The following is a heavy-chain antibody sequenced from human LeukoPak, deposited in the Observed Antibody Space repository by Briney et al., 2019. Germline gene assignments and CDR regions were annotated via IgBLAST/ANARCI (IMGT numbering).Heavy chain of an antibody. CDR1: GYSFTTYW. V-gene: IGHV5-51*01. CDR3: ARRQGCSSTSCPPDS. J-gene: IGHJ4*02. D-gene: IGHD2-2*01. CDR2: IYPGDSDT. Sequence: ESLKISCKGSGYSFTTYWIGWVRQMPGKGLEWMGIIYPGDSDTRYSPSFQGQVTMSADKSINTAYLQWSSLKASDTAMYYCARRQGCSSTSCPPDSWGQGTLVTVSS.